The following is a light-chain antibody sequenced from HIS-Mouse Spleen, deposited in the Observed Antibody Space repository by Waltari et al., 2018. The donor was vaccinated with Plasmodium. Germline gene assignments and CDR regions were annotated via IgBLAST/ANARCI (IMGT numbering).Light chain of an antibody. J-gene: IGLJ2*01. V-gene: IGLV2-8*01. CDR2: EVS. CDR3: SSYAGSNNLV. CDR1: SSDVGGYHY. Sequence: QSALTQPPSASGSPGQSVTISCTGTSSDVGGYHYVSWYQQHPGTAPKLMIYEVSKRPSGVPDRFSGSKSGNTASLTVSGLQAEDEADYYCSSYAGSNNLVFGGGTKLTVL.